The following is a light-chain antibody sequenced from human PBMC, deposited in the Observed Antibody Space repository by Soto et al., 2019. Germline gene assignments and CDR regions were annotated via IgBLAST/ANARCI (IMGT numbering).Light chain of an antibody. CDR2: WAS. V-gene: IGKV4-1*01. Sequence: DIVMTQSPDSLAVSLGERAAINCKSSQSVLYSSNNKNYLAWYQHKPGQPPKLLISWASIRESGVPDRFSGSGSGTDFTLTISSLQADDVAVYYCHQYYSVPLTFGGGTRVEIK. CDR1: QSVLYSSNNKNY. J-gene: IGKJ4*01. CDR3: HQYYSVPLT.